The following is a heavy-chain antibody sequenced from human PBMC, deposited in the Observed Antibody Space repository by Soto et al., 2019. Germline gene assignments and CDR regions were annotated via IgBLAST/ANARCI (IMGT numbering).Heavy chain of an antibody. J-gene: IGHJ4*01. CDR1: GFSLSNPRMG. Sequence: SGPTLGNPTETLTLTCTVSGFSLSNPRMGVSWIRQPPGKALEWLAHIFSNDEKSYSTSLKSRLTISRDTSKSQVVLTMTNMDPVDTATYYCARIQRISMIVVSKPYFDYWGHGPLVTVS. V-gene: IGHV2-26*01. CDR2: IFSNDEK. D-gene: IGHD3-22*01. CDR3: ARIQRISMIVVSKPYFDY.